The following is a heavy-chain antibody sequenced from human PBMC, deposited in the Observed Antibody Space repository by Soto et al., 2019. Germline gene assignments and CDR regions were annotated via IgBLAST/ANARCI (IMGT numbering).Heavy chain of an antibody. J-gene: IGHJ4*02. CDR1: GFTFSSCW. CDR2: ISGSGGST. Sequence: GGSLRLSCAASGFTFSSCWMTWVRQAPGKGLEWVSAISGSGGSTYYADSVKGRFTISRDNSKNTLYLQMNSLRVEDTAVYYCAKDRIVVVTASFDYWGQGTLVTVSS. D-gene: IGHD2-21*02. V-gene: IGHV3-23*01. CDR3: AKDRIVVVTASFDY.